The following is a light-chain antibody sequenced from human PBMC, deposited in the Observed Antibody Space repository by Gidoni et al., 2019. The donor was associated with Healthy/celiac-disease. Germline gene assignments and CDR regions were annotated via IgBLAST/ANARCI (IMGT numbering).Light chain of an antibody. V-gene: IGLV3-21*04. CDR1: NIGSKS. CDR2: YDS. Sequence: SYVLTQHPSVSVAPGKTARITCGGNNIGSKSVHWYQQKPGQAPVLVSYYDSDRPSGIPERFSGSNSGNTATLTISRVEAGDEADYYCQVWDSSSDHYVFGTGTKVTVL. CDR3: QVWDSSSDHYV. J-gene: IGLJ1*01.